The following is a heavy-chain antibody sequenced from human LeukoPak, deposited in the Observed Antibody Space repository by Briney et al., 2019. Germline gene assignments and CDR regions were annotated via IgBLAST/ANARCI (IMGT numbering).Heavy chain of an antibody. Sequence: PGGSLRLSCAASGFTFSSNWMNWVRQAPGKGLEWVSSISSSSSYIYYADSVKGRFTISRDNAKNSLYLQMNSLRAEDTAVYYCARDQKDCSSTSCYCGPYYYYYMDVWGKGTTVTVSS. J-gene: IGHJ6*03. V-gene: IGHV3-21*01. D-gene: IGHD2-2*01. CDR3: ARDQKDCSSTSCYCGPYYYYYMDV. CDR2: ISSSSSYI. CDR1: GFTFSSNW.